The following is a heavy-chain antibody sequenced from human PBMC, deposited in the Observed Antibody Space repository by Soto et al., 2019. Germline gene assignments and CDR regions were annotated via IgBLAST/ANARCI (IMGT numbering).Heavy chain of an antibody. D-gene: IGHD2-2*01. CDR1: GFTFRNHW. V-gene: IGHV3-74*03. CDR3: ARPRSKSSSGFDL. CDR2: ISTDGSFT. J-gene: IGHJ3*01. Sequence: EQLVESVGTLVQPGGSLRLSCVTSGFTFRNHWMHWVRQAPGLGLEGVSRISTDGSFTTYADSVKGRFTISRDNAKNTVYLQMNSLRVEDTALYYCARPRSKSSSGFDLWGQGTMVTVSS.